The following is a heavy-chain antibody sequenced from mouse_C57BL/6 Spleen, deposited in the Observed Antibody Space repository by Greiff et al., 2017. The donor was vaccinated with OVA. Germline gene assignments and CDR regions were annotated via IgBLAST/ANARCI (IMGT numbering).Heavy chain of an antibody. CDR2: IYPGDGDT. Sequence: VKLQESGPELVKPGASVKISCKASGYAFSSSWMNWVKQRPGKGLEWIGRIYPGDGDTNYNGKFKGKATLTADKSSSTAYMQLSSLTSEDSAVYFCARITTVAGAYWGQGTLVTVSA. CDR3: ARITTVAGAY. D-gene: IGHD1-1*01. J-gene: IGHJ3*01. V-gene: IGHV1-82*01. CDR1: GYAFSSSW.